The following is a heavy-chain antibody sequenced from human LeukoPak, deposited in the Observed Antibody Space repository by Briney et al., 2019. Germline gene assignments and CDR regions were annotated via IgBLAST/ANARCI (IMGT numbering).Heavy chain of an antibody. CDR3: AKGGTIGGNYFDF. CDR2: IRSDGNNK. J-gene: IGHJ4*02. V-gene: IGHV3-30*02. CDR1: GFTSSSFA. Sequence: GGSLRLSCAASGFTSSSFAMPWVRQAPGKGLEWGAFIRSDGNNKKYADSVKGRFTISRDNSKNTLYLQMNGLRAEDTAVYYCAKGGTIGGNYFDFWGQGTLVTVSS. D-gene: IGHD2-8*01.